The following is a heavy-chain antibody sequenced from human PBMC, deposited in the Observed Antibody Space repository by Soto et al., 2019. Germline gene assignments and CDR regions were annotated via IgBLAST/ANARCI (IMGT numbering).Heavy chain of an antibody. CDR2: INPTSGST. J-gene: IGHJ4*02. Sequence: ASVKVSCKASGYTFGGYYIHWVRQAPGPGLEWIGMINPTSGSTSYSQKFQGRVTVTRDTSTSTVYMEPSRLRSEDTAVYYCARSDGFDFWGQGSLVTVSS. V-gene: IGHV1-46*01. CDR1: GYTFGGYY. CDR3: ARSDGFDF.